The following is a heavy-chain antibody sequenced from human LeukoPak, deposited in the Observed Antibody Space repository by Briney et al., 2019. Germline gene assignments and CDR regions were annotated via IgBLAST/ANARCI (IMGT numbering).Heavy chain of an antibody. Sequence: GGPLRLSCAAPGFTLSSNSMKGVGQAQGKGGGWVSSISSSNNYIYYADSVKGRFTISRDNAKNSLYLQMNSLRAEDTAVYYCARVGELAPIDYWDQGILVTVSS. V-gene: IGHV3-21*01. CDR1: GFTLSSNS. D-gene: IGHD6-13*01. CDR2: ISSSNNYI. CDR3: ARVGELAPIDY. J-gene: IGHJ4*02.